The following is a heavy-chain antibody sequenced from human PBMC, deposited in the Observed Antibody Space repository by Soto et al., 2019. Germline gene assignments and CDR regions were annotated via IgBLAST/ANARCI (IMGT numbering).Heavy chain of an antibody. CDR1: GGSIIGYY. Sequence: SETLSLTCTVSGGSIIGYYWSWIRQHPGKGLEWIGYIYSNGDTYYNPSLKSRVTISVDTSKNQFSLNLTSVTAADTAVYYCARRGGSSSGYYYYAMDVWGQGTTVT. V-gene: IGHV4-31*03. CDR3: ARRGGSSSGYYYYAMDV. CDR2: IYSNGDT. D-gene: IGHD6-6*01. J-gene: IGHJ6*02.